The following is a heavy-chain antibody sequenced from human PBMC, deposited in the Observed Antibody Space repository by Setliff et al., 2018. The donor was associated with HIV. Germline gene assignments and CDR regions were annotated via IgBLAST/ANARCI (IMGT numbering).Heavy chain of an antibody. CDR2: IWYDGSNK. J-gene: IGHJ3*02. D-gene: IGHD3-22*01. Sequence: LSCAASGFTFSDYGIHWVRQAPGKGLEWVAVIWYDGSNKYYADSVKGRFTTSRDNSKNTLYLQMNSLRAEDTAVYYCAKDLYYYDDSGYYDAFDIWGRGTMVTVSS. V-gene: IGHV3-33*06. CDR1: GFTFSDYG. CDR3: AKDLYYYDDSGYYDAFDI.